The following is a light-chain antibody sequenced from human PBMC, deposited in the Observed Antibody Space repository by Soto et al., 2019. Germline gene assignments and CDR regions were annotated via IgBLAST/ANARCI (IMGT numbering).Light chain of an antibody. V-gene: IGKV3-20*01. CDR1: QSVSSSY. CDR3: QQFHNYPPIT. Sequence: EIVLTQSPGTPALNPGARSNLSCRASQSVSSSYLAWYQQKPGQAPRLLIYGASSRATGIPDRFSGSGSGTDFTLTISSLQPEDFATYYCQQFHNYPPITVGQGTRLEIK. J-gene: IGKJ5*01. CDR2: GAS.